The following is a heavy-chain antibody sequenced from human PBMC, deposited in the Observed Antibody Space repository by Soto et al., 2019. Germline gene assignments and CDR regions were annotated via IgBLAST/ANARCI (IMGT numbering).Heavy chain of an antibody. V-gene: IGHV4-39*02. CDR1: GDSIGSSYYY. CDR3: AKRRVANTFDI. Sequence: QLQLQESGPGLVKPSETLSLTCTVSGDSIGSSYYYWGWIRQPPGKGLEWIGTIYYSGSTYYNPSLKSRVTISVEMSKNHFSLKLTSVTAADTAVYYCAKRRVANTFDIWGQGTMVTVSS. J-gene: IGHJ3*02. CDR2: IYYSGST. D-gene: IGHD2-15*01.